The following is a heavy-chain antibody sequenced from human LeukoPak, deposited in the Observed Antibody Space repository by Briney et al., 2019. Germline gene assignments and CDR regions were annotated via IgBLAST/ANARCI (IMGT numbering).Heavy chain of an antibody. D-gene: IGHD3-22*01. J-gene: IGHJ4*02. CDR3: ARGLYYDSSGYYSHFDY. CDR2: IYSSGST. CDR1: GGSISNYY. Sequence: SETLSLTCTVSGGSISNYYWGWIRQPAGKGLEWIGRIYSSGSTTYNPSLKSRVTMSVDTSKNQFSLKLSSVTAADTAVYYCARGLYYDSSGYYSHFDYWGQGTLVTVSS. V-gene: IGHV4-4*07.